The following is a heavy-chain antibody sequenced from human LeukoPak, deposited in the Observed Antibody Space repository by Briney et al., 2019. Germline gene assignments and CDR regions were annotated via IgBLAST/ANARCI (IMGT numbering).Heavy chain of an antibody. CDR2: ISSSSSYI. CDR1: GFTFSSYS. Sequence: GGSLRLSCAASGFTFSSYSMNWVRQAPGKGLEWVSSISSSSSYIYYADSVKGRFTISRDNARNSLYLQMNSLRAEDTAVYYCAKIPYSSSWSDFDYWGQGTLVTVSS. CDR3: AKIPYSSSWSDFDY. D-gene: IGHD6-13*01. V-gene: IGHV3-21*01. J-gene: IGHJ4*02.